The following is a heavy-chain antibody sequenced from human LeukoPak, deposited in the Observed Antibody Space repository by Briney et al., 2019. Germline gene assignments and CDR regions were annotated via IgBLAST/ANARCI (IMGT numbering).Heavy chain of an antibody. V-gene: IGHV3-74*01. Sequence: GGSLRLSCAASGFTFSSYWMHSVREAPGEGLVWGSRINSDGRTTSYADSVKGRFTISRDNAKNTLYLQMNILRDEDTAVYYCARVSYYDRSGYYSPFDSWGQGTLVTVSS. D-gene: IGHD3-22*01. CDR1: GFTFSSYW. J-gene: IGHJ4*02. CDR3: ARVSYYDRSGYYSPFDS. CDR2: INSDGRTT.